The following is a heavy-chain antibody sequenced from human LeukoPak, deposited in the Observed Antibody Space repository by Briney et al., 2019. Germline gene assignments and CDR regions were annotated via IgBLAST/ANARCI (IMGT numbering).Heavy chain of an antibody. D-gene: IGHD3-10*01. Sequence: SETLSLTCNVSGGSTSNIYYWGWIRQPPGKGLEWIGSIYYSGSTYYNPSLKSRVTISVDTSKNQFSLKLSSVTAADTAVYYCASLYGSTHWGQGTLVTVSS. CDR2: IYYSGST. CDR3: ASLYGSTH. CDR1: GGSTSNIYY. V-gene: IGHV4-39*07. J-gene: IGHJ4*02.